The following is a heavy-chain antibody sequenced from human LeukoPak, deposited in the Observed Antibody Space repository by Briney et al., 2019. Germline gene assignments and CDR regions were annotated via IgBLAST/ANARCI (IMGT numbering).Heavy chain of an antibody. J-gene: IGHJ4*02. Sequence: SETLSLTCAVYGGSFSGYYWSWIRQPPGKGLEWIGEINHSGSTNYNPSLKSRVTISVDTPKNQFSLKLSSVTAADTAVYYCARVDLSVAVAGKIDYWGQGTLVTVSS. CDR2: INHSGST. D-gene: IGHD6-19*01. CDR1: GGSFSGYY. V-gene: IGHV4-34*01. CDR3: ARVDLSVAVAGKIDY.